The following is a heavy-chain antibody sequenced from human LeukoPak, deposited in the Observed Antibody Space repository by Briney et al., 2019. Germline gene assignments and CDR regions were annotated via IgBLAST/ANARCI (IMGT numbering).Heavy chain of an antibody. V-gene: IGHV4-59*01. CDR3: ARDFRDWFDP. CDR2: IYYSGST. CDR1: GGSISSYY. J-gene: IGHJ5*02. Sequence: PSETLSLTCTVSGGSISSYYWSWIRQPPGKGLEWIGYIYYSGSTYYNPSLKSRVTISVDTSKNQFSLKLSSVTAADTAVYYCARDFRDWFDPWGQGTLVTVSS.